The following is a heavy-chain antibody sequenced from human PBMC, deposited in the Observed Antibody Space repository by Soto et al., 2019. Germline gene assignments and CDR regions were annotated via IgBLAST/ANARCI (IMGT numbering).Heavy chain of an antibody. V-gene: IGHV4-34*01. CDR3: ARRIGSGSILPQFIQVKYYYYGMDV. D-gene: IGHD3-3*01. CDR1: GGSFSCYY. J-gene: IGHJ6*02. Sequence: PSETLSLTCAVYGGSFSCYYWSWIRQPPGKGLEWIGEINHSGSTNYNPSLKSRVTISVDTSKNQFSLKLSSVTAADTAVYYCARRIGSGSILPQFIQVKYYYYGMDVWGQGTTVTVSS. CDR2: INHSGST.